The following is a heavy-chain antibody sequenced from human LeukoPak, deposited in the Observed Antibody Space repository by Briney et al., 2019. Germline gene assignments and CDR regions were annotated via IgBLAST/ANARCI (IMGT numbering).Heavy chain of an antibody. CDR2: ISSSSSYI. CDR3: ARAAAGRLVWYFDL. D-gene: IGHD6-13*01. CDR1: GFAFSSYN. Sequence: GGSLRLSCSASGFAFSSYNMNWVRQAPGKGLEWVSSISSSSSYIYYADSVKGRFAISRDNAENSLYLQMNSLRAEDTAVYYCARAAAGRLVWYFDLWGRGTLVTVSS. J-gene: IGHJ2*01. V-gene: IGHV3-21*01.